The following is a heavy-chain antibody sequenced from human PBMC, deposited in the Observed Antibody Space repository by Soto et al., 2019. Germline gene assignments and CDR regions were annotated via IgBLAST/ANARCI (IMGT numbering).Heavy chain of an antibody. V-gene: IGHV1-69*13. J-gene: IGHJ5*02. Sequence: SVNVSCRASGGTFSSYAISWVRQAPGQGLEWMGGIIPIFGTANYAQKFQGRVTITADESTSTAYMELSSLRSEDTAVYYCARSRIAVAGTLGDWFDPWGQGTLVT. CDR2: IIPIFGTA. CDR3: ARSRIAVAGTLGDWFDP. CDR1: GGTFSSYA. D-gene: IGHD6-19*01.